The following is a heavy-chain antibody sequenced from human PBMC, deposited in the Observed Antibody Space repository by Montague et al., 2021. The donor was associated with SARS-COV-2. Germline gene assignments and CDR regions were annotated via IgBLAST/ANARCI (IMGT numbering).Heavy chain of an antibody. Sequence: SETLSLTCAVYGGSFSGYYWTWIRQSPGKGLEWIAEINPSGTTNYNFNPSLRSRVTLSVDTSKSQFSLKLSSVTAADTGVYYCARWDPQTLTLIGLRGKSASDYWGQGTLVTVSS. J-gene: IGHJ4*02. CDR2: INPSGTT. V-gene: IGHV4-34*01. CDR3: ARWDPQTLTLIGLRGKSASDY. D-gene: IGHD4-23*01. CDR1: GGSFSGYY.